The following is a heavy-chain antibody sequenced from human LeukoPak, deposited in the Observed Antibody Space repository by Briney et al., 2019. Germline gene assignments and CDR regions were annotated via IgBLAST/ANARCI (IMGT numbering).Heavy chain of an antibody. D-gene: IGHD6-6*01. Sequence: GASVKVSCKASGGTFSSYAISWVRQAPGQGLEWMGGIIPIFGTANYAQKFQGRVTITADESTSTAYMELSSLRSEDTAVYYCARDLSIAARPDHYYYMDVWGKGTTVTVSS. J-gene: IGHJ6*03. CDR2: IIPIFGTA. V-gene: IGHV1-69*13. CDR1: GGTFSSYA. CDR3: ARDLSIAARPDHYYYMDV.